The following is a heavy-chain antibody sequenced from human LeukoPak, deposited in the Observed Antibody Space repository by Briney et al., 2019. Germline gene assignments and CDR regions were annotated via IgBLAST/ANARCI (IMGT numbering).Heavy chain of an antibody. CDR3: ARDDYFDY. V-gene: IGHV3-30*04. CDR2: ISYDESYK. CDR1: GFTFSSYA. J-gene: IGHJ4*02. Sequence: GRSLRLSCAASGFTFSSYAMHWVRQAPGKGLEWVALISYDESYKYYADSVKGRFTISRDTSKNTLYLQMNSLRAEDTAVYYCARDDYFDYWGQGTLVTVSS.